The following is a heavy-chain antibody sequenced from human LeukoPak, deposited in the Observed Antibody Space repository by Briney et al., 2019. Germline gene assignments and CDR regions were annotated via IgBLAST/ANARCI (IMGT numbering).Heavy chain of an antibody. CDR1: GGSISSSSYY. Sequence: SETLSLTCTVSGGSISSSSYYWGWIRQPPGKGLEWIGSIYYSGSTYYNPSLKSRVTISVDTSKNQFSLKLSSVTAADTAVYYCAKTAGGVWFDPWGQGTLVTVSS. D-gene: IGHD6-25*01. CDR2: IYYSGST. V-gene: IGHV4-39*07. J-gene: IGHJ5*02. CDR3: AKTAGGVWFDP.